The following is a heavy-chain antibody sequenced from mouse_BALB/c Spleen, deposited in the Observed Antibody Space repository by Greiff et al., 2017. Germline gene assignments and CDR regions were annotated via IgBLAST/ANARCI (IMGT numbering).Heavy chain of an antibody. V-gene: IGHV5-4*02. D-gene: IGHD2-4*01. Sequence: EVKLVESGGGLVKPGGSLKLSCAASGFTFSDYYMYWVRQTPEKRLEWVATISDGGSYTYYPDSVKGRFTISRDNAKNNLYLQMSSLKSEDTAMYYCARSSYDYDGFAYWGQGTLVTVSA. CDR2: ISDGGSYT. CDR3: ARSSYDYDGFAY. CDR1: GFTFSDYY. J-gene: IGHJ3*01.